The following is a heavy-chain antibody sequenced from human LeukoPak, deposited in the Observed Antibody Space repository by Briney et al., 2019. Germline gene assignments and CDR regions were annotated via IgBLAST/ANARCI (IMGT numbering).Heavy chain of an antibody. CDR3: ARDPGSIAVAGFIDY. Sequence: GGSLRLSCAASGFTFSSYSMNWVRQAPGKGLEWVSSISSSSSYIYYADSVKGRFTISRDTAKNSLYLQMNSLRAEDTAVYYCARDPGSIAVAGFIDYWGQGTLVTVSS. CDR2: ISSSSSYI. D-gene: IGHD6-19*01. V-gene: IGHV3-21*01. CDR1: GFTFSSYS. J-gene: IGHJ4*02.